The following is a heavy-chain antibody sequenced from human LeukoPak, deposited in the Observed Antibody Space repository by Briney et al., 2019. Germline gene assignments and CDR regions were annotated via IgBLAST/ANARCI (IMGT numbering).Heavy chain of an antibody. D-gene: IGHD3-22*01. Sequence: GGSLRLSCAASGFTFSSYGMHWVRQAPGKGLEWVAVIWYDGSNKYYADSVKGRFTISRDNSKNTLYLQMNSLRAEDTAVYYCAKDLDSNAEGGYWGQGTLVTVSS. CDR2: IWYDGSNK. CDR1: GFTFSSYG. V-gene: IGHV3-33*06. J-gene: IGHJ4*02. CDR3: AKDLDSNAEGGY.